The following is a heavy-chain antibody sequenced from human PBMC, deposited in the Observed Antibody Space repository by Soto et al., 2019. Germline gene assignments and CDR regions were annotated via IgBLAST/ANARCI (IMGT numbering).Heavy chain of an antibody. CDR1: GFTFDTFG. CDR3: AKSPRFYCNSLYCDECYFDL. V-gene: IGHV3-30*18. J-gene: IGHJ4*02. CDR2: ISYDGSEK. D-gene: IGHD2-2*01. Sequence: GGSLRLSCAASGFTFDTFGMHWVRQAPGRGLEWVAVISYDGSEKYYVDSVKGRCTIYKDNSKDTLSLHMNSLRPEDTAVYYCAKSPRFYCNSLYCDECYFDLWGQGTRVTVSS.